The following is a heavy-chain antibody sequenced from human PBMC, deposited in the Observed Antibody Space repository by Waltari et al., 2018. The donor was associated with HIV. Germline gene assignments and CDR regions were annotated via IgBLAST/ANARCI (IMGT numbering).Heavy chain of an antibody. CDR3: ARDRDPPIFDWLLLGEGAFDI. V-gene: IGHV1-3*01. CDR2: INAGNGNT. J-gene: IGHJ3*02. CDR1: GYTFTSYA. D-gene: IGHD3-9*01. Sequence: QVQLVQSGAEVKKPGASVKVSCKASGYTFTSYAMHWVRQAPGQRLEWMGWINAGNGNTKYSQKFQGRVTITRDTSASTAYMELSSLRSEDTAVYYCARDRDPPIFDWLLLGEGAFDIWGQGTMVTVSS.